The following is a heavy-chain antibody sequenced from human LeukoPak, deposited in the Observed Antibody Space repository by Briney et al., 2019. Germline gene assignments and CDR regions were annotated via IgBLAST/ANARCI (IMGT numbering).Heavy chain of an antibody. CDR2: ISSSSDYT. V-gene: IGHV3-11*05. D-gene: IGHD2-8*02. CDR1: GFTFSDYY. J-gene: IGHJ4*02. CDR3: ARDPPGDGGVTLDY. Sequence: PGGSLRLSCAASGFTFSDYYMNWIRQAPGRGLERISYISSSSDYTTYADSVKGRFTISRDNSKNSLYLQMNSLRAEDSAVYYCARDPPGDGGVTLDYWGQGTLVTVSS.